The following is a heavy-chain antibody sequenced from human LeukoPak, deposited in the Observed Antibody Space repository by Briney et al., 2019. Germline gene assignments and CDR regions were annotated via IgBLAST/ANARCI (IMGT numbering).Heavy chain of an antibody. CDR3: ARDLGNRWYYFDF. V-gene: IGHV3-30*04. CDR1: GFTFSSYA. J-gene: IGHJ4*02. CDR2: ISYDGSSK. D-gene: IGHD2-15*01. Sequence: GGSLRLSCAASGFTFSSYATSWVRQAPGKGLEWVAVISYDGSSKYYADSVKGRFTISRDNSKNTLYLQIIGLRDEDTAVYYCARDLGNRWYYFDFWGQGTLVTVSS.